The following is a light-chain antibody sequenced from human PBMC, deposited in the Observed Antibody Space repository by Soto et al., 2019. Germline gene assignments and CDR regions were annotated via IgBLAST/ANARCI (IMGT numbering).Light chain of an antibody. CDR2: YDD. Sequence: QSVLTQPPSVSGAPGQRVTISCSGSSSNIGNNAVNWYQQLPGKAPRALIYYDDLLPSGVSKRFSGSKSGTSVSLAISGLQSEDEADYYCPSWDDTLSGVVFGGGTKLTVL. V-gene: IGLV1-36*01. CDR1: SSNIGNNA. CDR3: PSWDDTLSGVV. J-gene: IGLJ3*02.